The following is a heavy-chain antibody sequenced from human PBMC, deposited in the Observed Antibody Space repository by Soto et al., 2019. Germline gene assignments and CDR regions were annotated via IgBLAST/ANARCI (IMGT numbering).Heavy chain of an antibody. CDR1: GGTFSRYT. J-gene: IGHJ3*02. V-gene: IGHV1-69*01. CDR3: ASDGDLVTSNRPRGPFDI. D-gene: IGHD3-9*01. CDR2: IVPLFGST. Sequence: QVQLVQSGAEVKKPGSSVKVSCKASGGTFSRYTFSWVRQAPGQGLEWMGGIVPLFGSTNNAEVFRGRLTITADESTTTVYMELTQLTSDNTAVYFCASDGDLVTSNRPRGPFDIWGQGTLVTVSS.